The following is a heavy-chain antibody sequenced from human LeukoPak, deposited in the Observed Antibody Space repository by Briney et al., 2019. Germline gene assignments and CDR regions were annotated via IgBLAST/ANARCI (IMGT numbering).Heavy chain of an antibody. D-gene: IGHD2-2*01. V-gene: IGHV3-23*01. J-gene: IGHJ4*02. CDR1: GFTFANYA. Sequence: RPGGSLRLSCAASGFTFANYAMSWVRPAPGKGLEWVSAISGSGGATYSADSVKGRFTTSRDNSKNTLYLQMNTLRAEDTAVYYCAKLSQLRWIDYWGQGTLVTVSS. CDR2: ISGSGGAT. CDR3: AKLSQLRWIDY.